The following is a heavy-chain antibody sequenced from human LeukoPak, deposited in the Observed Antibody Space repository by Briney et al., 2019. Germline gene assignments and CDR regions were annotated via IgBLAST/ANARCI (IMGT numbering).Heavy chain of an antibody. CDR2: IYPGDSDT. J-gene: IGHJ4*02. CDR1: GYSFTSYW. D-gene: IGHD3-22*01. Sequence: GESLQISCKGSGYSFTSYWIGWVRRMPGKGLEWMGIIYPGDSDTRYSPSFQGQVTISADKSISTAYLQWSSLKASDTAMYYCARQRSRASGYPTGDFDYWGQGTLVTVSS. V-gene: IGHV5-51*01. CDR3: ARQRSRASGYPTGDFDY.